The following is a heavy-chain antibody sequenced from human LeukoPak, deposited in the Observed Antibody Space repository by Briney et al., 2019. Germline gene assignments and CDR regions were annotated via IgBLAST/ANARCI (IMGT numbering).Heavy chain of an antibody. D-gene: IGHD3-10*01. J-gene: IGHJ4*02. V-gene: IGHV4-61*01. Sequence: SETLSLTCTVSGGSVSSGSYYWSWIRQPPGKGLEWTGYIYYSGSTNYNPSLKSRVTISVDTSKNQFSLKLSSVTAADTAVYYCARYYGSGRSYFDYWGQGTLVTVSS. CDR2: IYYSGST. CDR3: ARYYGSGRSYFDY. CDR1: GGSVSSGSYY.